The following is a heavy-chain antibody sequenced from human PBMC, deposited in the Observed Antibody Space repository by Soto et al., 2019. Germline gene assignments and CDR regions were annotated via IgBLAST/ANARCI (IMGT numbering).Heavy chain of an antibody. J-gene: IGHJ6*02. CDR2: INSDGSTT. CDR1: GFTFTNYW. CDR3: ARGIRNYYGVDV. V-gene: IGHV3-74*01. Sequence: GGSLRLSCAASGFTFTNYWMDWVRQAPGKGLVWVSRINSDGSTTNYADSVKGRFTISRDNAENTVYLQMNSLRDEDTAVYYCARGIRNYYGVDVWGQGTTVTVSS. D-gene: IGHD5-18*01.